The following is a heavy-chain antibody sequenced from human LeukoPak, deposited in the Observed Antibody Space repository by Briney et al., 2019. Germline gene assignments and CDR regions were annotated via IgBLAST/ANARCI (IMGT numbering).Heavy chain of an antibody. J-gene: IGHJ3*02. CDR1: GGSISSYY. CDR2: IYYSGST. Sequence: SETLSLTCTVSGGSISSYYWSWIRQPPGKGLEWIGYIYYSGSTNYNPSHKSRVTISVDTSKNQFSLKLSSVTAADTAVYYCATEMATIRGAFDIWGQGTMVTVSS. D-gene: IGHD5-24*01. CDR3: ATEMATIRGAFDI. V-gene: IGHV4-59*08.